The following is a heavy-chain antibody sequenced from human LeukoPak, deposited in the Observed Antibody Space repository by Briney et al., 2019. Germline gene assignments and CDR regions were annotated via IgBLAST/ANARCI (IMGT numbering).Heavy chain of an antibody. Sequence: GASVKVSCKASGYTFTGYYMHWVRQAPGQGLEWMGWINPNSGGTNYAQKFQGWVTMTRDTSISTAYMELSRLRSDDTAVYYCARAWAIGEFLDDSYYYGMDVWGQGTTVTVSS. CDR2: INPNSGGT. V-gene: IGHV1-2*04. D-gene: IGHD3-10*01. CDR3: ARAWAIGEFLDDSYYYGMDV. CDR1: GYTFTGYY. J-gene: IGHJ6*02.